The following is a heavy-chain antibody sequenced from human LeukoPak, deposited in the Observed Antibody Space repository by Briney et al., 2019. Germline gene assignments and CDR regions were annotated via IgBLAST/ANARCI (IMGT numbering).Heavy chain of an antibody. D-gene: IGHD6-19*01. Sequence: PGGSLRLSCTASGFTVSSTYMTWVRQAPGKGLEWVSLIYAGGDTFYADSVKGRFTISRHNFENTLFLQMNNLGAEDTAVYYCARVGVGTVAGNYFDDWGQGTLVTVSS. CDR1: GFTVSSTY. V-gene: IGHV3-53*04. CDR3: ARVGVGTVAGNYFDD. CDR2: IYAGGDT. J-gene: IGHJ4*02.